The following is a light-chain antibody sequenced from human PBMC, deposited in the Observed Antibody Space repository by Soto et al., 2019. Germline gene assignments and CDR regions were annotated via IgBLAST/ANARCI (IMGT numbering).Light chain of an antibody. CDR3: QQYDSSRT. V-gene: IGKV1-5*01. CDR1: QSISTW. Sequence: DVQMTQSPSTLSASVGDGVTITCRASQSISTWLAWYQQKPGRAPRLLIYDVSNLESGVPSRFSGSGSGTEFTLTITSLQPEDFGIYYCQQYDSSRTFGQGTKVDFK. CDR2: DVS. J-gene: IGKJ1*01.